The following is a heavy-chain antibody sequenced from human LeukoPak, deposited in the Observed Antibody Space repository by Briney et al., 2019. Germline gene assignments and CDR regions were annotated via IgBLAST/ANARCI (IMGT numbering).Heavy chain of an antibody. J-gene: IGHJ5*02. D-gene: IGHD1-1*01. CDR3: ARALPGAATAHNWFDP. V-gene: IGHV1-18*01. CDR1: GYTFTIYG. Sequence: ASVKVPCKASGYTFTIYGISWVRQAPGQGLEWMGWISGFNGATNYAQKFQGRVTMTLDTSTNTTYMDLRTVTPDDTAIYYCARALPGAATAHNWFDPWGQGTLVTVSS. CDR2: ISGFNGAT.